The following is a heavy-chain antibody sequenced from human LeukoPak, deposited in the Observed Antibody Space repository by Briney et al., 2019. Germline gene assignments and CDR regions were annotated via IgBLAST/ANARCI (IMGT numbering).Heavy chain of an antibody. Sequence: GRSRRLSCEASGFNFNVYIMYWVRQAPGKGLEWVAVVSHDGNNKSFADSVKGRFTISRDNSKSTVYLQMNNLRREDTGVYYCAREAFSSRWNWGQGTLVTVSS. CDR2: VSHDGNNK. CDR3: AREAFSSRWN. CDR1: GFNFNVYI. D-gene: IGHD6-13*01. J-gene: IGHJ4*02. V-gene: IGHV3-30*01.